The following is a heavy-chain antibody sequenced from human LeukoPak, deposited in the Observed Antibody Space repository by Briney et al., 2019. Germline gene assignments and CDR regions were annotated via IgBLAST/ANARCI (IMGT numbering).Heavy chain of an antibody. CDR2: ISGSGGST. V-gene: IGHV3-23*01. CDR1: GFTFSSYG. D-gene: IGHD2-2*01. Sequence: GGSLRLSCAASGFTFSSYGMSWVRQAPGKGLEWVSAISGSGGSTYYADSVKGRFTISRDNSKNTLYLQMNSLRAEDTAVYYCAKDHLYCSSTSCYAGSFGPDSAYDYWGQGTLVTVSS. CDR3: AKDHLYCSSTSCYAGSFGPDSAYDY. J-gene: IGHJ4*02.